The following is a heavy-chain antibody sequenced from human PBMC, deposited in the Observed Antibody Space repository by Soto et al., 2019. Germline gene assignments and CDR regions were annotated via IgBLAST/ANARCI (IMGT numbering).Heavy chain of an antibody. CDR3: ARVVSPRSFDY. CDR2: IYYSGST. CDR1: GGSISSGGYY. Sequence: SETLSLTCTVSGGSISSGGYYWSWIRQHPGKGLEWIGYIYYSGSTYYNPSLKSRVTISVDTSKNQFSLKLSSVTAADTAVYYCARVVSPRSFDYWGQGTLVTVPS. D-gene: IGHD3-10*01. V-gene: IGHV4-31*03. J-gene: IGHJ4*02.